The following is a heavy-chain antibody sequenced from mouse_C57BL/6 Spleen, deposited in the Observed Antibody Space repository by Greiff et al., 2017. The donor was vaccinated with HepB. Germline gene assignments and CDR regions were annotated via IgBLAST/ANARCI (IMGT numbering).Heavy chain of an antibody. V-gene: IGHV1-52*01. D-gene: IGHD4-1*01. CDR3: ARSNWYAMDY. J-gene: IGHJ4*01. CDR2: IDPSDSET. Sequence: QVQLQQPGAELVRPGSSVKLSCKASGYTFTSYWMHWVKQRPIQGLEWIGNIDPSDSETHYNQKFKDKATLTVDKSSSTAYMQLSSLTSEDSAVYYCARSNWYAMDYWGQGTSVTVSS. CDR1: GYTFTSYW.